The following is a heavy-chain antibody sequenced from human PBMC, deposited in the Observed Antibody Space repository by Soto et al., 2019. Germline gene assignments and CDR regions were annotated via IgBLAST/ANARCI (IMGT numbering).Heavy chain of an antibody. CDR2: VSSSGGST. J-gene: IGHJ4*02. V-gene: IGHV3-23*01. D-gene: IGHD2-2*01. Sequence: EVQLLESGGGLVQPGGSLTLSCAASGYSFTGYAMAWVRQAPGKGPEWVCVVSSSGGSTYYADSVKGRFTISRDNSKNTLYLQMNSLRAEDTAVYYCAKDMKAVVPARTPCYFDYWGQGTLVTVSS. CDR1: GYSFTGYA. CDR3: AKDMKAVVPARTPCYFDY.